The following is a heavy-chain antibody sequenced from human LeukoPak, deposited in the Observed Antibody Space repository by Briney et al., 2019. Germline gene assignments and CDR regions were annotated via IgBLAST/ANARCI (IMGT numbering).Heavy chain of an antibody. CDR3: ARIIGDRGGFDY. D-gene: IGHD2-21*02. CDR1: GFTFSSYN. V-gene: IGHV3-21*01. Sequence: KPGGSLRLSCAASGFTFSSYNINWVRQAPGKGLERVSYISSSSSNIYYADSVKGRFTISRDNAKNSLYLQMNSLRTEDTAVYYCARIIGDRGGFDYWGQGTLVTVSS. CDR2: ISSSSSNI. J-gene: IGHJ4*02.